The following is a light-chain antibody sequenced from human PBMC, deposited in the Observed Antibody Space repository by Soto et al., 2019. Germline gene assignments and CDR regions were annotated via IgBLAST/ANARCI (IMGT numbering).Light chain of an antibody. CDR2: GNT. CDR3: QSYDSSLSASYV. Sequence: QSVLTQPPSVSGAPGQRVTISCTGCSSNIGAGCEVHWYQPLPGKAPKLLIYGNTNRPSGVPDRFSGSKSGTSASLAITGLQAEDEADYYCQSYDSSLSASYVFGGGTKVTV. CDR1: SSNIGAGCE. V-gene: IGLV1-40*01. J-gene: IGLJ1*01.